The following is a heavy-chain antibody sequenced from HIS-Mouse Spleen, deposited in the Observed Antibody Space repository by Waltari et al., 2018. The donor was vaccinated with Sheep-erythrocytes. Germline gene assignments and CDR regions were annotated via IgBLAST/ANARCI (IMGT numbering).Heavy chain of an antibody. Sequence: EVQLVESGGGLVKPGGSLRLSCAASGFTFSLQSMNWVRQAPGKGMEWVTSISSSSSYIYYADSVKGRFTISRDNAKNSLYLQMNSLRAEDTAVYYCARVASGATFDYWGQGTLVTVSS. V-gene: IGHV3-21*01. J-gene: IGHJ4*02. CDR3: ARVASGATFDY. CDR1: GFTFSLQS. D-gene: IGHD1-26*01. CDR2: ISSSSSYI.